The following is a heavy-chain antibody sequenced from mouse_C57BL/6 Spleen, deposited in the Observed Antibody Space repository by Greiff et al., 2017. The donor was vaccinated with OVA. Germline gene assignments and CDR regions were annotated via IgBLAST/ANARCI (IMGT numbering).Heavy chain of an antibody. Sequence: QVQLQQSGAELVRPGTSVKVSCKASGYAFTNYLIEWVKQRPGQGLEWIGVINPGSGGTNYNEKFKGEATLTADKSSSTAYMQLSSLTSEDSAVYFCAKSPYYDRSYYFDYWGQGTTLTVSS. V-gene: IGHV1-54*01. D-gene: IGHD1-1*01. CDR3: AKSPYYDRSYYFDY. CDR2: INPGSGGT. CDR1: GYAFTNYL. J-gene: IGHJ2*01.